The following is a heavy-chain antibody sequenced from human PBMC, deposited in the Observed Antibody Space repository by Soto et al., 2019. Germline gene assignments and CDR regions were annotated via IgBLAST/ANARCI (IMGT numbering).Heavy chain of an antibody. V-gene: IGHV3-48*01. CDR2: INHDSGTI. CDR3: ARDRGYTGYDFAY. CDR1: GFTFSRYA. Sequence: VQLVESGGGLVQPGGSLRLSCAASGFTFSRYAMNWVRQAPGKGLEWVSYINHDSGTIYYADSVKGRFTISRDNANNFLSPQMNSLRAEDTAVYYCARDRGYTGYDFAYWGQGTLVTVSS. J-gene: IGHJ4*02. D-gene: IGHD5-12*01.